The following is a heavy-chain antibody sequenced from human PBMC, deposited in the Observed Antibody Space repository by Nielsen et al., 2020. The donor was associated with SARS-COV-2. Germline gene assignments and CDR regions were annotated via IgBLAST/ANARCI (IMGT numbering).Heavy chain of an antibody. D-gene: IGHD3-10*01. V-gene: IGHV4-59*08. J-gene: IGHJ6*02. Sequence: WIRQPPGKGLEWIGYIYYSGSTNYNPSLKSRVTISVDTSKNQFSLKLSSVTAADTAVYYCARHPTWIQQYYYGSGSRLPMDVWGQGTTVTVSS. CDR2: IYYSGST. CDR3: ARHPTWIQQYYYGSGSRLPMDV.